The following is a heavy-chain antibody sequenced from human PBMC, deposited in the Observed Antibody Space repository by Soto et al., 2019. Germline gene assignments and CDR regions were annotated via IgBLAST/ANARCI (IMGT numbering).Heavy chain of an antibody. CDR1: GFTVRSYW. J-gene: IGHJ5*02. D-gene: IGHD6-19*01. CDR2: IKEDGGEK. V-gene: IGHV3-7*01. Sequence: GSLRLSCAASGFTVRSYWRRWVRQKPGKGLEWVANIKEDGGEKYYVDSVKGRFIISRDNAKNSLYLQMNSLRGEDTAVYYWAIRAVAGPGGQGTLVTV. CDR3: AIRAVAGP.